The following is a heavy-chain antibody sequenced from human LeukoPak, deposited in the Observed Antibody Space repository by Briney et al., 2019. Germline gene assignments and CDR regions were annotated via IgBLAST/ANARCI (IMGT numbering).Heavy chain of an antibody. D-gene: IGHD4-17*01. J-gene: IGHJ4*02. CDR2: INYRGTT. Sequence: PSETLSLSCSVSRVSIGNYYWSWVRQPPGKGLEWIGYINYRGTTSYNPSLKSRVTISVDTSKNQFFLNLRSATAADTAVYYCARLEDYVLEYWGLGTLVTVSS. V-gene: IGHV4-59*08. CDR3: ARLEDYVLEY. CDR1: RVSIGNYY.